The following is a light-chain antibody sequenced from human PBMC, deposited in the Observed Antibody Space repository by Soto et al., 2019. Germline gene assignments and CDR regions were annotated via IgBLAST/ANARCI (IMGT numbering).Light chain of an antibody. CDR2: EVS. Sequence: QSALTQPPSASGSPGQSVTISCTGTSSDVGGYNYVSWYQQHPDKAPNLIIYEVSKWPSGVPDRFSGSKSGNTASLTVSGLHAEDEADYYCSSYAGNKVIFGGGTKLTVL. CDR3: SSYAGNKVI. V-gene: IGLV2-8*01. J-gene: IGLJ2*01. CDR1: SSDVGGYNY.